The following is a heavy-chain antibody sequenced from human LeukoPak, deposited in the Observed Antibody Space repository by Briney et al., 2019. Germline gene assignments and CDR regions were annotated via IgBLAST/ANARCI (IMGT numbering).Heavy chain of an antibody. Sequence: ASVKVSFKASGGTFSSYAISWVRQAPGQGLEWMGGIIPIFGTANYAQKFQGRVTITTDESTSTAYMELSSLRSEDTAVYYCTRGSRARPAPYYYYYYMDVWGKGTTVTVSS. CDR3: TRGSRARPAPYYYYYYMDV. V-gene: IGHV1-69*05. CDR2: IIPIFGTA. CDR1: GGTFSSYA. D-gene: IGHD6-6*01. J-gene: IGHJ6*03.